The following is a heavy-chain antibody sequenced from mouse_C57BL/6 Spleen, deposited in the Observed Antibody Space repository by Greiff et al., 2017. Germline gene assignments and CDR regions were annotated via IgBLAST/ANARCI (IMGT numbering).Heavy chain of an antibody. Sequence: QVQLKQSGAELVKPGASVKISCKASGYAFSSYWMNWVKQRPGKGLAWIGQIYPGDGDTNYNGKFKGKATLTADKSSSTAYMQLSSLTSEDSAVYFCARSAYYAMDYWGQGTSVTVSS. V-gene: IGHV1-80*01. CDR1: GYAFSSYW. CDR3: ARSAYYAMDY. CDR2: IYPGDGDT. J-gene: IGHJ4*01.